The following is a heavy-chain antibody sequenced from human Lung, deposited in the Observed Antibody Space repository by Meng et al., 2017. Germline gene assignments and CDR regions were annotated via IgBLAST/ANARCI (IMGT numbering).Heavy chain of an antibody. CDR3: VRERNRLLDP. Sequence: QVQLQESGPGLVKPSGTLSLTCTVSGVSFSSGGYYWGWIRQHPGRGLEWIGYIYYSGSTFYNPAFKSRVTISVDTSKNQFSLNLNSVSAADTAVYYCVRERNRLLDPWGQGTLVTVSS. CDR1: GVSFSSGGYY. D-gene: IGHD3-3*01. J-gene: IGHJ5*02. V-gene: IGHV4-31*03. CDR2: IYYSGST.